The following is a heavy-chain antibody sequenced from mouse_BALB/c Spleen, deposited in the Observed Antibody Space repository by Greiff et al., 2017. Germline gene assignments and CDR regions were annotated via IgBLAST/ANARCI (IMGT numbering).Heavy chain of an antibody. CDR2: INPNNGGT. V-gene: IGHV1-18*01. Sequence: EVQLQQSGPELVKPGASVKISCKTSGYTFTEYTMHWVKQSHGKSLEWIGGINPNNGGTSYNQKFKGKATLTVDKSSSTAYMELRSLTAEDSAAYYWAKGPSGDSSGYPWFAYWGQGTLVTVSA. CDR3: AKGPSGDSSGYPWFAY. J-gene: IGHJ3*01. D-gene: IGHD3-2*01. CDR1: GYTFTEYT.